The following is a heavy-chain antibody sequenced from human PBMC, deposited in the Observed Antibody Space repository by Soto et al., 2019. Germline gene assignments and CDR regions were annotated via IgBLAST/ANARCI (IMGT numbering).Heavy chain of an antibody. Sequence: QVQLQESGPGLVKPSETLSLTCTVSGASISGYYWSWIRQPPGKGLEWIGYIYYSGSTNYNSSLKSRVTISVDRSKNQFSLKLSSVTAADTAVYYCARHRPYSSPFYCDYWGQGTLVTVSS. J-gene: IGHJ4*02. CDR2: IYYSGST. V-gene: IGHV4-59*08. D-gene: IGHD2-15*01. CDR1: GASISGYY. CDR3: ARHRPYSSPFYCDY.